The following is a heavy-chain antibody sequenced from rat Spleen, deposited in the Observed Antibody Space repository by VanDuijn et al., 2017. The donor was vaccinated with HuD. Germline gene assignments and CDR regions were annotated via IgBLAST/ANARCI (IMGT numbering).Heavy chain of an antibody. D-gene: IGHD5-1*01. V-gene: IGHV2S12*01. Sequence: QVHLKESGPGLVQSSQTLSLTCTVSGFSLTSNGVSWVRQPPGEGLEWIAAISTGGNTYYNSALSSRLSISRDISKSQVFLKMNSLQTEDTATYYCARTGSYFDYWGQGVMVTVSS. CDR1: GFSLTSNG. CDR2: ISTGGNT. J-gene: IGHJ2*01. CDR3: ARTGSYFDY.